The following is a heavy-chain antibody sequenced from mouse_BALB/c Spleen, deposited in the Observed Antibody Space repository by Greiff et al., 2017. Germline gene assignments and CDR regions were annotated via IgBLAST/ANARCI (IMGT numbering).Heavy chain of an antibody. CDR2: IYPGDGDT. CDR3: ARSYDGYYPYYFDY. Sequence: QVQLKESGAELVRPGSSVKISCKASGYAFSSYWMNWVKQRPGQGLEWIGQIYPGDGDTNYNGKFKGKATLTADKSSSTAYMQLSSLTSEDSAVYFCARSYDGYYPYYFDYWGQGTTLTVSS. V-gene: IGHV1-80*01. J-gene: IGHJ2*01. CDR1: GYAFSSYW. D-gene: IGHD2-3*01.